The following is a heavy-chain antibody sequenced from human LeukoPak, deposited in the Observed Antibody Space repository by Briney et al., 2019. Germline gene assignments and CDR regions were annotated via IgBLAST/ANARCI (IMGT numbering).Heavy chain of an antibody. CDR2: ISSSGSTI. V-gene: IGHV3-11*01. CDR1: GFTFSDYY. J-gene: IGHJ4*02. D-gene: IGHD3-16*01. Sequence: GGSLRLSCAASGFTFSDYYMSWIRQAPGKGLEWVSYISSSGSTIYYADSVKGRFTISRDNAKNSLYLQINSLRAEDTAVYYCARDFRLRLVEYDYWGQGTLVTVSS. CDR3: ARDFRLRLVEYDY.